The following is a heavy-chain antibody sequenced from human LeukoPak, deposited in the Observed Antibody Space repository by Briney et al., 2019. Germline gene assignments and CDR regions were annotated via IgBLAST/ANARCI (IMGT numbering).Heavy chain of an antibody. D-gene: IGHD2-2*01. J-gene: IGHJ6*02. CDR1: GGSISSYY. CDR3: ARHHHLGYCSSTSCNGMDV. V-gene: IGHV4-59*08. Sequence: SETLSLTCTVSGGSISSYYWSWIRQPPGKGLEWIGCIYYSGSTNYNPSLKSRVTISVDTSKNQFSLKLSSVTAADTAVYYCARHHHLGYCSSTSCNGMDVWGQGTTVTVSS. CDR2: IYYSGST.